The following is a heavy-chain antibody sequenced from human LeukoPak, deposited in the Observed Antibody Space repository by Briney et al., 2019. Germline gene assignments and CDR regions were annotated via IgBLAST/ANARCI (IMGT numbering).Heavy chain of an antibody. CDR1: GFSFSSYG. Sequence: GSLRLSCAASGFSFSSYGMHWVRQAPGKGLEWVAFIRYDGSNKYYADSVKGRFTISRDNSKNTLYLQMNSLRAGDTAVYYCAKPHFDDWGQGTLVTVSS. CDR2: IRYDGSNK. J-gene: IGHJ4*02. CDR3: AKPHFDD. V-gene: IGHV3-30*02.